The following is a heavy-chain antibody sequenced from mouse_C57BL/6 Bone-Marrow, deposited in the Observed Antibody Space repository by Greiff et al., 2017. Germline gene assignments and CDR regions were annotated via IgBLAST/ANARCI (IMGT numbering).Heavy chain of an antibody. J-gene: IGHJ4*01. V-gene: IGHV1-72*01. D-gene: IGHD2-5*01. CDR1: GYTFTSYW. CDR3: ARWDYSNYEDAMDY. Sequence: QVQLQQPGAELVKPGASVKLSCKASGYTFTSYWMHWVKQRPGRGLEWIGRIDPYSGGTKYNEKFKSKATLTVDKPSSTAYMQLSSLTSADSAVYYCARWDYSNYEDAMDYWGQGTSVTVSS. CDR2: IDPYSGGT.